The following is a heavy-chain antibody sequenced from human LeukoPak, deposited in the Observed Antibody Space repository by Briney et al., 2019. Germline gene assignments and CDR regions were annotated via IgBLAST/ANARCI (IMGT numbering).Heavy chain of an antibody. CDR3: ARDLKRFLEWLLPDYYYYYMDV. V-gene: IGHV1-18*01. J-gene: IGHJ6*03. CDR2: ISAYNGNT. D-gene: IGHD3-3*01. Sequence: ASVKVSCKASGYTFTSYGISWVRQAPGQGLEWMGWISAYNGNTNYAQKLQGRVTMTTDTSTSTAYMELRSLRSDDTAVYYCARDLKRFLEWLLPDYYYYYMDVWGKGTTVTGSS. CDR1: GYTFTSYG.